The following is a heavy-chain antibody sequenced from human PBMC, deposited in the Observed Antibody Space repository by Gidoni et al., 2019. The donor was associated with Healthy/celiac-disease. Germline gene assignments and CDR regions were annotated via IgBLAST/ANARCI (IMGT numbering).Heavy chain of an antibody. V-gene: IGHV3-48*03. CDR3: AREDYYDSSGFDY. CDR1: GFTFSSYG. D-gene: IGHD3-22*01. J-gene: IGHJ4*02. Sequence: AASGFTFSSYGMNWVRQAPGKGLDWVSYISSSGSTIYYADSVKGRFTISRDNAKNSLYLQMNSLRAEDTAVYYCAREDYYDSSGFDYWGQGTLVTVSS. CDR2: ISSSGSTI.